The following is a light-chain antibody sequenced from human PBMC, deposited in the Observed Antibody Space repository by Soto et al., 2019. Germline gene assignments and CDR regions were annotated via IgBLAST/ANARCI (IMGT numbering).Light chain of an antibody. Sequence: DIQMTQSPSSLSVSVGDRVTITCRASQSLSTYLNWYQQKPGKAPKVLIYAASSLQSGVPSRFTGSGSGTDFTLTISSLRPEDFATYYCPQSYSTPYPFGQGTKLDIK. V-gene: IGKV1-39*01. CDR2: AAS. J-gene: IGKJ2*01. CDR3: PQSYSTPYP. CDR1: QSLSTY.